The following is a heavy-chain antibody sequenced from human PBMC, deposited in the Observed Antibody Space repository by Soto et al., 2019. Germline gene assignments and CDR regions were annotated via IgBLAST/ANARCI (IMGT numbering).Heavy chain of an antibody. CDR3: ARSLVPYSNYLPSNMDV. D-gene: IGHD4-4*01. CDR2: INWNGGST. J-gene: IGHJ6*02. Sequence: GGSLRLSCAASGFTFDDYGMSWVHQAPGKGLEWVSGINWNGGSTGYADSVKGRFTISRDNAKNSLYLQMNSLRAEDTALYYCARSLVPYSNYLPSNMDVWGQGTTVTVSS. CDR1: GFTFDDYG. V-gene: IGHV3-20*04.